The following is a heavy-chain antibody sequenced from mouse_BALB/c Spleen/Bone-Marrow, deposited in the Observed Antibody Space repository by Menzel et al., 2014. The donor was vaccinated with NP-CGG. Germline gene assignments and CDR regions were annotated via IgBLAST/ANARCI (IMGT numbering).Heavy chain of an antibody. CDR1: GLTFSDYY. J-gene: IGHJ3*01. CDR2: ISNGGGST. CDR3: ARHNYDETWFAY. V-gene: IGHV5-12*02. Sequence: EVKLVESGGGLVQPGGSLKLSCATSGLTFSDYYMYWVRQTPEKRLEWVAYISNGGGSTYYPDTVKGRFTISRDNAKNTLYLQMSRLKSEDTAMYYCARHNYDETWFAYWGQGTLVTVSA. D-gene: IGHD2-4*01.